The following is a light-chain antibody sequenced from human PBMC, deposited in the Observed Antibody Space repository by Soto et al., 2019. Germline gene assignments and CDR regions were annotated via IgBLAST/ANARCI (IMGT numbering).Light chain of an antibody. V-gene: IGLV1-44*01. CDR3: SAWDDSIYGPV. J-gene: IGLJ2*01. Sequence: QSVLTQPPSASGTPGQRVAISCSGGSSDIGSNPVNWYLHLPGAAPKLLIYRDNQRPSGVPDRLSGSKSGTSASLTSSGLQSEDEADYFCSAWDDSIYGPVFGGGTKLTVL. CDR2: RDN. CDR1: SSDIGSNP.